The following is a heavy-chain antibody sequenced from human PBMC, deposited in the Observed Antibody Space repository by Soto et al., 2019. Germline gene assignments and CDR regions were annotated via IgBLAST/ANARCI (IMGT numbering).Heavy chain of an antibody. CDR2: IIPISGTA. J-gene: IGHJ6*02. CDR1: GGTFSSYA. CDR3: ARSQGSSTSLEIYYYYYYGMDV. D-gene: IGHD2-2*01. V-gene: IGHV1-69*01. Sequence: QVQLVQSGAEVKKPGSSVKVSCKAYGGTFSSYAISWVRQAPGQGLDWMRGIIPISGTANYAQKFQGRVTITADESTSTAYMELSSLRSEETAVYYCARSQGSSTSLEIYYYYYYGMDVWGQGTTVTVSS.